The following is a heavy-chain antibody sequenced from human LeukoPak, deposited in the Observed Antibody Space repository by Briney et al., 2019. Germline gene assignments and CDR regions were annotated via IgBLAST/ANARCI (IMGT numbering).Heavy chain of an antibody. Sequence: PSETLSLTCTVSGGSISSSSYYWGWIRQPPGKGLEWIGSIYYSGSTYYNPSLKSRVTISVDTSKNQFSLKLSSVTAADTAVYYCARVSRRETYSGEFDYWGQGTLVTVSS. V-gene: IGHV4-39*07. D-gene: IGHD1-26*01. J-gene: IGHJ4*02. CDR1: GGSISSSSYY. CDR2: IYYSGST. CDR3: ARVSRRETYSGEFDY.